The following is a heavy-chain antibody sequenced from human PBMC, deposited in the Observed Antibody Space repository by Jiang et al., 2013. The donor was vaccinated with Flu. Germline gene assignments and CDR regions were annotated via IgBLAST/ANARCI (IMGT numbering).Heavy chain of an antibody. CDR2: IYHSGST. CDR3: ARVGWFGEPAFDY. Sequence: GSGLVKPSGTLSLTCAVSGGSISSSNWWSWVRQPPGKGLEWIGEIYHSGSTNYNPPLKSRVTISVDKSKNQFSLKLSSVTAADTAVYYCARVGWFGEPAFDYWGQGTLVTVSS. J-gene: IGHJ4*02. D-gene: IGHD3-10*01. CDR1: GGSISSSNW. V-gene: IGHV4-4*02.